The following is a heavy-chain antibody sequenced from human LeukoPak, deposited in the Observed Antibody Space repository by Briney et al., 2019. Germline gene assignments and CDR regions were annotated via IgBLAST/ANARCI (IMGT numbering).Heavy chain of an antibody. V-gene: IGHV3-7*01. CDR2: IKEDGSEK. Sequence: GGSLRLSCAASGFTFSSYGMSWVRQAPGKGLEWVANIKEDGSEKYYVDFVKGRFTISRDNAKNSLSLQVNSLSAEDTAVYYCARSRSGYYEDYWGQGTLVTVSS. J-gene: IGHJ4*02. D-gene: IGHD3-22*01. CDR1: GFTFSSYG. CDR3: ARSRSGYYEDY.